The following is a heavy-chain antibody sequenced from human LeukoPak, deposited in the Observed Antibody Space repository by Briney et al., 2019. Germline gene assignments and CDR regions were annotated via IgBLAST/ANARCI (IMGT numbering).Heavy chain of an antibody. CDR2: IYPADSDT. J-gene: IGHJ3*02. V-gene: IGHV5-51*01. CDR3: ARPYNSGWPYDAFDI. Sequence: GESLKISCKSSGYSFTTYWIGWVRQMPGKGLEWMGIIYPADSDTRYSPSFQGQVTISADKSISTAYLQWSSLKASDTAIYYCARPYNSGWPYDAFDIWGQGTMVTVSS. CDR1: GYSFTTYW. D-gene: IGHD6-19*01.